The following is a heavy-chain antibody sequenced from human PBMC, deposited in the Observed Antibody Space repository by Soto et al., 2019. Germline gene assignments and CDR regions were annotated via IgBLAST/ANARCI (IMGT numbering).Heavy chain of an antibody. Sequence: SVKVSCKASGYTFTGYYMHWVRQAPGQGLEWMGWINPNSGGTNYAQKFQGRVTMTRDTSISTAYMELSRLRSDDTAVYYCAREDSSSRLSDWFDPWGQGTLVTVSS. V-gene: IGHV1-2*02. J-gene: IGHJ5*02. D-gene: IGHD6-13*01. CDR2: INPNSGGT. CDR3: AREDSSSRLSDWFDP. CDR1: GYTFTGYY.